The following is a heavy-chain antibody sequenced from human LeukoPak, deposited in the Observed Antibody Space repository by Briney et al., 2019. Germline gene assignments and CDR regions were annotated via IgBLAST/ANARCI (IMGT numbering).Heavy chain of an antibody. CDR1: GGSISSYY. CDR3: ARSLEADYYDSSGLDYFDY. D-gene: IGHD3-22*01. Sequence: SETLSLTCTVSGGSISSYYWSWIRQPPGKGLEWIGYIYYSGSTNYNPSLKSRVTISVDTSKNQFSLKLSSVTAADTAVYYCARSLEADYYDSSGLDYFDYWGQGTLVTVSS. CDR2: IYYSGST. V-gene: IGHV4-59*12. J-gene: IGHJ4*02.